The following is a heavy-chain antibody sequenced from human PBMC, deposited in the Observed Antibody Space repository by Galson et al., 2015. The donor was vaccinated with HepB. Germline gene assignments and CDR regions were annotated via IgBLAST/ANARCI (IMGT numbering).Heavy chain of an antibody. CDR1: GASISSSRYY. V-gene: IGHV4-39*01. Sequence: ETLSLTCTVSGASISSSRYYWGWIRQPPGKGLEWIASIYYSGSTFYNPSLRSRVTRSVDTSKNQFSLKLSSVTAADTAFYYCARRRYSGYAPRGYFDYWGQGTLVTVSS. J-gene: IGHJ4*02. CDR2: IYYSGST. D-gene: IGHD5-12*01. CDR3: ARRRYSGYAPRGYFDY.